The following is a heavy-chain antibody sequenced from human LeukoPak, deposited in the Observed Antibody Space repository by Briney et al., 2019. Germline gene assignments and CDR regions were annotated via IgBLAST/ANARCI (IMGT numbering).Heavy chain of an antibody. CDR2: ISGSGEKT. D-gene: IGHD4/OR15-4a*01. CDR3: AKRVRPNAWPFHY. Sequence: PGGPLRLSCAGSGFTFSDSAMSWVRQAPGRGLEWVSGISGSGEKTYYADSVKGRFTISRDNSRNTLRLQMNSLRDEDTAVYYCAKRVRPNAWPFHYWGQGTLASVSS. CDR1: GFTFSDSA. V-gene: IGHV3-23*01. J-gene: IGHJ4*02.